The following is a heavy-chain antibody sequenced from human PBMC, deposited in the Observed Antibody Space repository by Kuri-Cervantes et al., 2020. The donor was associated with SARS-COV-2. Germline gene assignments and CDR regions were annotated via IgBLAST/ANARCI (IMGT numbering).Heavy chain of an antibody. CDR2: ISYDGSNK. J-gene: IGHJ4*02. CDR3: AKNGEMATIDEYYFDY. Sequence: GGSLRLSCAASGFTFSNYAMHWVRQAPGKGLEWVAVISYDGSNKYYADSVKGRFTISRDNSKNTLYLQMNSLRAEDTAVYYCAKNGEMATIDEYYFDYWGQGTLVTVSS. V-gene: IGHV3-30*18. CDR1: GFTFSNYA. D-gene: IGHD5-24*01.